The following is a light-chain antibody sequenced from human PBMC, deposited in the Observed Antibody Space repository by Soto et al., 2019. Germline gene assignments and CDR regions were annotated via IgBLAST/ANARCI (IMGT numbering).Light chain of an antibody. Sequence: DIQMTQSPSSLSASVGDRFAVTCRASQGIARYLAWYQQKPGKAPMLLIYTASTLQSGVPSRFSGSGSGTDFTLTISSLQPEDFATYYCQQLNSYPLTFGQGTRLEIK. J-gene: IGKJ5*01. CDR3: QQLNSYPLT. CDR2: TAS. V-gene: IGKV1-9*01. CDR1: QGIARY.